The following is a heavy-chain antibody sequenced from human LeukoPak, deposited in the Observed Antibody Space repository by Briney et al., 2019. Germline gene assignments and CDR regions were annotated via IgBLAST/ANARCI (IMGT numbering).Heavy chain of an antibody. CDR3: ARYGSGSNYRDPFDS. CDR2: IYRDSSVK. V-gene: IGHV3-48*01. D-gene: IGHD3-10*01. Sequence: GGSLRLSCVASGFNFDEYAMNWVRQAPGKGLEWISCIYRDSSVKHYADSVRGRFTVSRDNAKNSVYLQMNSLRAEDTAVYFCARYGSGSNYRDPFDSWGQETLVTVSS. CDR1: GFNFDEYA. J-gene: IGHJ4*02.